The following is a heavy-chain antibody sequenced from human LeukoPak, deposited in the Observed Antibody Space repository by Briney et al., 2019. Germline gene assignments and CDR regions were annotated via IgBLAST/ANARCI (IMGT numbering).Heavy chain of an antibody. Sequence: GGSLRLSCAASGFTFSNVWMHWVRQAPGKGLVWVSRINTDGSSTSYADSVKGRFTISRDNAKNTLYLQMNSLRAEDTAVYYCARDLNFWSGYPIGYWGQGTLVTVSS. V-gene: IGHV3-74*01. CDR2: INTDGSST. J-gene: IGHJ4*02. CDR3: ARDLNFWSGYPIGY. D-gene: IGHD3-3*01. CDR1: GFTFSNVW.